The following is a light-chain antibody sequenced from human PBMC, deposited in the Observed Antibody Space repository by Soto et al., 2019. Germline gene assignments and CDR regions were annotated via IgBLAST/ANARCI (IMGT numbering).Light chain of an antibody. CDR3: SSYRSTSTLWV. V-gene: IGLV2-14*01. CDR1: SSDVGGYNY. J-gene: IGLJ1*01. CDR2: EVT. Sequence: QSVLTQHASVSGSPGQSITISCTGASSDVGGYNYVSWYQQHPGKAPKLMIYEVTNRPSGVSNRFSGSKSGNTASLTISGLQAEDEADYYCSSYRSTSTLWVFGTGTKVTVL.